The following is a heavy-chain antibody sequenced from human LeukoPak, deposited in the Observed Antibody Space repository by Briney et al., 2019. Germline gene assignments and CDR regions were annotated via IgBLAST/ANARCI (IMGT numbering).Heavy chain of an antibody. Sequence: ASVKVSCKASGYTFTSYGVSWVRQAPGQGLEWMGWISAYNGNTNYAQKLQGRVTMTTDTSTSTAYMELRSLRSDDTAVYYCARDSTTVTPDAFDIWGQGTMVTVSS. CDR1: GYTFTSYG. CDR2: ISAYNGNT. CDR3: ARDSTTVTPDAFDI. D-gene: IGHD4-17*01. V-gene: IGHV1-18*01. J-gene: IGHJ3*02.